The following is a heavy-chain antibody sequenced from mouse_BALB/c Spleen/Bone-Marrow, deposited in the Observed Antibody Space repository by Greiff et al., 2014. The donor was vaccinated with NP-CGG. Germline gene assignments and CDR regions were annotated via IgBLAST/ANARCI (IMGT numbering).Heavy chain of an antibody. J-gene: IGHJ3*01. CDR1: GFNIEDTY. V-gene: IGHV14-3*02. D-gene: IGHD1-1*01. CDR3: ANYYYGSSLFAY. Sequence: VHVKQSGAELVKPGASVKLSCTASGFNIEDTYMHWVKQRPEQGLEWIGRIDPANGNTKYDPKFQGKATITADTSSNTAYLQLSSLTSEDTAVYYCANYYYGSSLFAYWGQGTLVTVSA. CDR2: IDPANGNT.